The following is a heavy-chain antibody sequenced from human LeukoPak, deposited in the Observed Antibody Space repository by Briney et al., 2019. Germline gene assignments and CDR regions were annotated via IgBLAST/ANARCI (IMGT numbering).Heavy chain of an antibody. CDR1: GGSIGSYY. D-gene: IGHD3-9*01. Sequence: SETLSLTCTVSGGSIGSYYWSWIRQPAGKGLEWIGRIYTSGSTNYNPSLKSRVTMSVDTSKNQFSLKLSSVTAADTAVYYCARTGVFDWLSYFDYWGQGTLVTVSS. CDR2: IYTSGST. CDR3: ARTGVFDWLSYFDY. V-gene: IGHV4-4*07. J-gene: IGHJ4*02.